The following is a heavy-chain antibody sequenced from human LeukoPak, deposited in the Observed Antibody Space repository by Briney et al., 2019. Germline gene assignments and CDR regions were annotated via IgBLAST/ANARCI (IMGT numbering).Heavy chain of an antibody. CDR2: IYSSGST. D-gene: IGHD1-26*01. CDR3: ARNSPSGSYYPGDAFDI. V-gene: IGHV4-4*07. CDR1: GGSISYYY. Sequence: SETLSLTCTVSGGSISYYYWSWIRQPAGKGLEWIGRIYSSGSTNYNPSLKSRVTMSVDTFKNQFSLNLSSVTAADTSVYYCARNSPSGSYYPGDAFDIWGQGTMVTVSS. J-gene: IGHJ3*02.